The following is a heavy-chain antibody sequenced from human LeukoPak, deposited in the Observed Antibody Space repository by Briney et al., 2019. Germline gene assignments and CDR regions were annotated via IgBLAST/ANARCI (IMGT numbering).Heavy chain of an antibody. CDR3: ARDQLGFSYSKYYFDY. V-gene: IGHV3-33*01. CDR1: GLSFSSYG. J-gene: IGHJ4*02. Sequence: PGGSLRLSCAASGLSFSSYGMHWVRQAPGKGLEWVAVIWYDGTNKYYADSVKGRFTISRDNSKNTLYLQMNSLRAEDTAVYYCARDQLGFSYSKYYFDYWGQGTLVTVSS. D-gene: IGHD5-18*01. CDR2: IWYDGTNK.